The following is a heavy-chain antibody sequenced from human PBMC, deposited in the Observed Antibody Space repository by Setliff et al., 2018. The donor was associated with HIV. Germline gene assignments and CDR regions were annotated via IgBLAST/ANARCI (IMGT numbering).Heavy chain of an antibody. CDR3: ARVLLRTNPLYGVASNWFDP. V-gene: IGHV3-21*04. CDR1: GFAFNIYN. Sequence: PGGSLRLSCEASGFAFNIYNMNWVRQAPGKGLEWVSSISSSSTYIYSTDSVKGRFTISRDNVKNSLYLQMNSLGVEDAAVYYCARVLLRTNPLYGVASNWFDPWGQGTLVTVSS. J-gene: IGHJ5*02. D-gene: IGHD2-8*01. CDR2: ISSSSTYI.